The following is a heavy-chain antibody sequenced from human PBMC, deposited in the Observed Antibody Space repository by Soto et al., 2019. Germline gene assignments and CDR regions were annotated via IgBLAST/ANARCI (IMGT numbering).Heavy chain of an antibody. V-gene: IGHV4-59*01. CDR2: KYDTGST. CDR1: SGSISSYF. J-gene: IGHJ4*02. Sequence: SETLSLTCTVSSGSISSYFWSWIRQAPGKGLEWIAFKYDTGSTNYNPSLRGRVSISVDASTNPIYLTVSSVTAADPSVYYCARGWSSSWLYWGQGILVTVSS. D-gene: IGHD6-13*01. CDR3: ARGWSSSWLY.